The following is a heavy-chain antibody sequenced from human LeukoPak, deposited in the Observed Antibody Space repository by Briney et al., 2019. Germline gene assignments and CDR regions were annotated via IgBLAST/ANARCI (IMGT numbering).Heavy chain of an antibody. CDR1: GGSISSSNW. J-gene: IGHJ4*02. CDR2: IYHSGST. V-gene: IGHV4-4*02. CDR3: ASPSYSGGWYYLDY. Sequence: SETLSLTCAVSGGSISSSNWWSWVRQPPGKGLEWIGEIYHSGSTNYDPSLKSRVTISVDKSKNQSSLKLSSVTAADTAVYYCASPSYSGGWYYLDYWGQGTLVTVSS. D-gene: IGHD6-13*01.